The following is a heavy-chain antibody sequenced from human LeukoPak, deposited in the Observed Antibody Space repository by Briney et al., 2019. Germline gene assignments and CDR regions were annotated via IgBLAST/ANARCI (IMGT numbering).Heavy chain of an antibody. Sequence: SETLSLTCTVSGGSINTSYWSWIRLPAGKRLEWIGRVYSSGKTDYNPSLRSRVTMSEDTSKKQISLRLRTVTAADTAVYYCATKHLWSDGFDIWGQGKMVTVSS. CDR3: ATKHLWSDGFDI. V-gene: IGHV4-4*07. J-gene: IGHJ3*02. D-gene: IGHD2-8*02. CDR1: GGSINTSY. CDR2: VYSSGKT.